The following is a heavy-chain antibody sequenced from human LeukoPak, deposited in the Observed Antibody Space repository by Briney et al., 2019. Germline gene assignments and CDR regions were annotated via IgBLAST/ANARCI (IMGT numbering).Heavy chain of an antibody. V-gene: IGHV3-7*04. CDR2: IKEGGSER. Sequence: PGRSLRLSCAASGLTFSSYWMSWVRQAPGKGLEWVANIKEGGSERHYVDSMKGRFTISRDNAENSLYLQMNSLRAEDTAVYYCARAVGTGDYGLDVWGQGATVTVSS. J-gene: IGHJ6*02. CDR1: GLTFSSYW. CDR3: ARAVGTGDYGLDV. D-gene: IGHD7-27*01.